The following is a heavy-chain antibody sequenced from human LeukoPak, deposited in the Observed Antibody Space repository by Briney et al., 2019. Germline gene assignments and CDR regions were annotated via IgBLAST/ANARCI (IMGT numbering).Heavy chain of an antibody. Sequence: GGSLRLSCAASGFSFNNYGMTWVRQAPGKELEWVSAIGDSGSRTYYADSVKGRFTISRDNSKNTLSLQMNSLRAEDTAVYYCAKGPPSRITARAPYYFYYMDVWGQGTTVTASS. D-gene: IGHD6-13*01. CDR3: AKGPPSRITARAPYYFYYMDV. V-gene: IGHV3-23*01. J-gene: IGHJ6*03. CDR1: GFSFNNYG. CDR2: IGDSGSRT.